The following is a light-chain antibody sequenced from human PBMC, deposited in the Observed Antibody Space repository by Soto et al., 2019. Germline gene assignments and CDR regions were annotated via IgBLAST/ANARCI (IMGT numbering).Light chain of an antibody. CDR2: GAS. J-gene: IGKJ1*01. CDR3: QQYNNWPQT. V-gene: IGKV3-15*01. CDR1: QSVSSN. Sequence: EIVMTQSPATLSVSPGERATLSCRASQSVSSNLAWYQQKPGQAPRLIIYGASTRATGIPARFSGSGSGTEFTLTISSLQSADFAVYYFQQYNNWPQTFGQGNTVEIK.